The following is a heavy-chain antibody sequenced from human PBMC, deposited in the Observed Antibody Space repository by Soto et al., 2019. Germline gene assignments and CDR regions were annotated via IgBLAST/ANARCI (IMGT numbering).Heavy chain of an antibody. CDR3: ARDEFWRVVVPAAMHYFDY. CDR1: GFTFSSYS. Sequence: GGSLRLSCAASGFTFSSYSMNWVRQAPGKGLEWVSSISSSSSYIYYADSVKGRFTISRDNAKNSLYLQMNSLRAEDTAVYYCARDEFWRVVVPAAMHYFDYWGQGTLVTVSS. J-gene: IGHJ4*02. CDR2: ISSSSSYI. D-gene: IGHD2-2*01. V-gene: IGHV3-21*01.